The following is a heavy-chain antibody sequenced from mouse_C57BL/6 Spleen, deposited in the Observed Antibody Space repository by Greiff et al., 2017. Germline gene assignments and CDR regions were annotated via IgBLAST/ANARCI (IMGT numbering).Heavy chain of an antibody. CDR1: GYTFTSYW. Sequence: QVHVKQSGAELVKPGASVKLSCKASGYTFTSYWMHWVKQRPGQGLEWIGMIHPNSGSTNYNEKFKSKATLTVDKSSSTAYMQLSSLTSEDSAVYYCARLHYYGSSTDYWGQGTTLTVSS. V-gene: IGHV1-64*01. J-gene: IGHJ2*01. D-gene: IGHD1-1*01. CDR2: IHPNSGST. CDR3: ARLHYYGSSTDY.